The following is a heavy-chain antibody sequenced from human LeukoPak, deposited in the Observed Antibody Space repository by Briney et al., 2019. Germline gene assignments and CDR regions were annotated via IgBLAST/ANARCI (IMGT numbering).Heavy chain of an antibody. CDR1: GGSISSSSYY. D-gene: IGHD2-2*02. V-gene: IGHV4-39*07. Sequence: SETLSLTCTVSGGSISSSSYYWGWIRQPPGKGLEWFGEINHSGSTNYNPSLKSRVTITVDTSKNQFSLKLSSVTAADTAVYYCARGRRWSRGYCSSTSCNRGLDYWGQGTLVTVSS. J-gene: IGHJ4*02. CDR3: ARGRRWSRGYCSSTSCNRGLDY. CDR2: INHSGST.